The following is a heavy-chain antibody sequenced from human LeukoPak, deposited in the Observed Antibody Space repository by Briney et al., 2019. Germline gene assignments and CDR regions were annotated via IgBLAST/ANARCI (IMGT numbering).Heavy chain of an antibody. CDR1: GGSISSYY. CDR3: ARAPPTTNAFDI. CDR2: IYYSGST. Sequence: PSETLSLTCTVSGGSISSYYWSWIRQPPGKGLEWIGYIYYSGSTNYNPSLKSRVTISVDTSKNQFSLKLSSVTAADTAVYYCARAPPTTNAFDIWGQGTMVTVSS. J-gene: IGHJ3*02. V-gene: IGHV4-59*01. D-gene: IGHD1-1*01.